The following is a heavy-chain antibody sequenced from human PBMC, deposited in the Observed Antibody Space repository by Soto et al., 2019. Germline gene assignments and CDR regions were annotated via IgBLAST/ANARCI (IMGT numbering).Heavy chain of an antibody. J-gene: IGHJ3*02. D-gene: IGHD3-22*01. V-gene: IGHV3-30-3*01. CDR3: ARETYYYDSSGYYLGGGADAFDI. CDR1: GFTFSSYA. CDR2: ISYDGSNK. Sequence: QVQLVESGGGVVQPGRSLRLSCAASGFTFSSYAMHWVRQAPGKGLEWVAVISYDGSNKYYADSVKGRFTISRDNSKNMLYLQMNSLRPEDTAVYYCARETYYYDSSGYYLGGGADAFDIWGQGTMVTVSS.